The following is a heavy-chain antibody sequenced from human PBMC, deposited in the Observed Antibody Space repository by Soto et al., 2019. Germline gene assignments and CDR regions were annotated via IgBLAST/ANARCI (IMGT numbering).Heavy chain of an antibody. V-gene: IGHV4-31*03. Sequence: PSETLSLTCTVSGGSISSDGYYWSWIRQHPGKGLEWIGYIYYSGSTKYNPSLKSRVTISLDTSKNQFSLKLSSVTAADTAVYYCARSVFPWGQGTLVTVSS. J-gene: IGHJ5*02. CDR2: IYYSGST. CDR1: GGSISSDGYY. CDR3: ARSVFP.